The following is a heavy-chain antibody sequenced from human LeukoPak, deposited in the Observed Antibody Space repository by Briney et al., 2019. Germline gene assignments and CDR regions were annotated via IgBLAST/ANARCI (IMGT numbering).Heavy chain of an antibody. CDR2: ILYDGSNK. CDR1: GFTFSSYG. J-gene: IGHJ4*02. Sequence: GRSLRLSCAASGFTFSSYGMHWVRQAPDKGLEWVAVILYDGSNKYYADSVKGRFTISRDNSKNTLYLQMNSLRAEDTAVYYCAKDRCSSTSCYFHYFDYWGQGTLVTVSS. D-gene: IGHD2-2*01. CDR3: AKDRCSSTSCYFHYFDY. V-gene: IGHV3-30*18.